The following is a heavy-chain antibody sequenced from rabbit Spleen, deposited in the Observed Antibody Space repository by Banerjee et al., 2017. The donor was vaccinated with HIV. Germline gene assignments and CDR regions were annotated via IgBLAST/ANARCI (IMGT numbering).Heavy chain of an antibody. V-gene: IGHV1S45*01. Sequence: QEQLVESGGGLVQPEGSLTLTCTASGFSFSSGYWVCWVRQAPGKGLEWIGYIDPVFGSTYYASWVNGRFTISSHNAQNTLYLQLNSLTVVDTATYFCVRDKASISGDYGPYYFNLWGPGTLVTVS. D-gene: IGHD1-1*01. CDR3: VRDKASISGDYGPYYFNL. CDR2: IDPVFGST. J-gene: IGHJ4*01. CDR1: GFSFSSGYW.